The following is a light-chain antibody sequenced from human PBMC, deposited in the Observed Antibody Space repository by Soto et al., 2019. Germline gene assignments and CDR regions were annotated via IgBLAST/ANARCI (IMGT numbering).Light chain of an antibody. Sequence: QSALTQPASVSGSPGQSITISCTETNSDIGFYNHVSWYQQLPGKAPRLVIYDVTNRPSGVSSRFSGSKSGNTASLTISGLQAEDEADYYCSLYMSSNTLVFGGWTKLTVL. CDR2: DVT. CDR1: NSDIGFYNH. CDR3: SLYMSSNTLV. V-gene: IGLV2-14*03. J-gene: IGLJ2*01.